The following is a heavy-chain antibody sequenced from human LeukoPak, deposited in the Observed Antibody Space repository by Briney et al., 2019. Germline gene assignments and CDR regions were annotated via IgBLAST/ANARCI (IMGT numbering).Heavy chain of an antibody. CDR2: ISWNSGSI. Sequence: GRSLRLSCAASGFTFDDYAMHWVRQAPGKGLEWVSGISWNSGSIGYADSVKGRFTISRDSAKNSLYLQMNSLRAEDTALYYCAKDEDSSGWYYFDYWGQGTLVTVSS. V-gene: IGHV3-9*01. CDR3: AKDEDSSGWYYFDY. D-gene: IGHD6-19*01. CDR1: GFTFDDYA. J-gene: IGHJ4*02.